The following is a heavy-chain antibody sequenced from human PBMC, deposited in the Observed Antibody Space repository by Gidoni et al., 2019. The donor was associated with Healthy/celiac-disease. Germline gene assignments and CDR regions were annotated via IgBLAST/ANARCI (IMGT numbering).Heavy chain of an antibody. Sequence: QVQLVESGGGVVQPGRSLRLSCAASGFTFSSYGMHWVRQAPGKGLEGVAVIWYDGSNKYYADSVKGRFTISRDNSKNTLYLQMNSLRAEDTAVYYCARGGDIVVVVAATGYYFDYWGQGTLVTVSS. CDR1: GFTFSSYG. CDR2: IWYDGSNK. CDR3: ARGGDIVVVVAATGYYFDY. J-gene: IGHJ4*02. D-gene: IGHD2-15*01. V-gene: IGHV3-33*01.